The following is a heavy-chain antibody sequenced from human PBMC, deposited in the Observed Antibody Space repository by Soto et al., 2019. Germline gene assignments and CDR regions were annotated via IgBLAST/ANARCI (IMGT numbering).Heavy chain of an antibody. CDR2: IYSGGST. D-gene: IGHD6-19*01. J-gene: IGHJ4*02. Sequence: GGSLRLSCAASGFTVSSNYMSWVRQAPGKGLEWVSVIYSGGSTYYADSVKGRFTISRDNSKNTLYLQMNSLRAEDTAVYYCAREWRYSSGWHEVYFDYWGQGTLVTVSS. V-gene: IGHV3-66*01. CDR1: GFTVSSNY. CDR3: AREWRYSSGWHEVYFDY.